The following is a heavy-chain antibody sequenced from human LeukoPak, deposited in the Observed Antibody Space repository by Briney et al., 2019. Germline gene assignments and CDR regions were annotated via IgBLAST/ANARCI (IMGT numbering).Heavy chain of an antibody. V-gene: IGHV3-7*01. J-gene: IGHJ4*02. CDR1: GFSFSSYW. CDR3: ASSHDSSGND. Sequence: GGSLRLSCVASGFSFSSYWMAWVRQAPGKGLEWVANIKYDGSHKYYVDSVRGRFTISRDNAKNSVYLQMNSLRVDDTAVYFCASSHDSSGNDWGQGTMVTVSS. CDR2: IKYDGSHK. D-gene: IGHD3-22*01.